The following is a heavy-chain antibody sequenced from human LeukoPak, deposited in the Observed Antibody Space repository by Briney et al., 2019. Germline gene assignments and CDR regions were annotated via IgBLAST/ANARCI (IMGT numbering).Heavy chain of an antibody. Sequence: GGSLRLSCAASGFTFSNAWMSWVRQAPGKGLEWVGRIKSNTDGGTTDYAAPVKGRFTISRDDSKNTLYLQMNSLKTEDTAVYYCTTDGSGWTNGMDVWGQGTTVTVSS. CDR2: IKSNTDGGTT. D-gene: IGHD6-19*01. CDR1: GFTFSNAW. V-gene: IGHV3-15*01. CDR3: TTDGSGWTNGMDV. J-gene: IGHJ6*02.